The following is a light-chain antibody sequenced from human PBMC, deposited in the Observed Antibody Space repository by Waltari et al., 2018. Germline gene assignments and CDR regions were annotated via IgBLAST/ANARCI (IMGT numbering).Light chain of an antibody. Sequence: DIQMTQSPIFLSASVGDRVTITCRASQGITNSLAWYQQKPGQAPELLLYATSRLEGGVPSRFSGSGSGTDYTLTISSLQPEDFATYYCQQYYSTPYTFGQGTRLEIK. CDR2: ATS. CDR1: QGITNS. CDR3: QQYYSTPYT. J-gene: IGKJ2*01. V-gene: IGKV1-NL1*01.